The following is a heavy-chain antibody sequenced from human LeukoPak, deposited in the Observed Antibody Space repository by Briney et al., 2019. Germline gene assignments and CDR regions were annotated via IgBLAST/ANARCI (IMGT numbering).Heavy chain of an antibody. CDR2: ISWNSGSI. CDR1: GFTFDDYA. D-gene: IGHD6-19*01. V-gene: IGHV3-9*01. J-gene: IGHJ4*02. Sequence: PGRSLRLSCAASGFTFDDYAMHWVRQAPGKGLEWVSGISWNSGSIGYADSVKGRFTISRDNAKNSLYLQMNSLRAEDTAVYYCARDYSSGWYNYFDYWGQGTLVTVSS. CDR3: ARDYSSGWYNYFDY.